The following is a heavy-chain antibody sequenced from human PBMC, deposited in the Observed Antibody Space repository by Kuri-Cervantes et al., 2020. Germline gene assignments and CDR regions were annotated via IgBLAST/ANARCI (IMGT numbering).Heavy chain of an antibody. J-gene: IGHJ4*02. Sequence: LRLSCTVSGGSISSGGYYWSWTRQHPGKGLEWIGYIYYSGNTYYNPSLKSRVTISVDTSKNQFSLKLSSVTAADTAVYYCARDGVPHYYDSSGPPTYWGQGTLVTVSS. D-gene: IGHD3-22*01. CDR1: GGSISSGGYY. CDR3: ARDGVPHYYDSSGPPTY. V-gene: IGHV4-31*03. CDR2: IYYSGNT.